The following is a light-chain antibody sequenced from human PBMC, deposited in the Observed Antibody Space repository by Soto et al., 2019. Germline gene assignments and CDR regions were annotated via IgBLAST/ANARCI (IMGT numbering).Light chain of an antibody. CDR3: QQRSNWPS. J-gene: IGKJ5*01. CDR2: DAS. V-gene: IGKV3-11*01. Sequence: EIVLTQSPATLSLSPGERATLSCRASQSVSSYLAWYQQKPGQAPRLLIYDASNRATGIPARFSGSVSGTDLTLTISSLEPEDFAGYYCQQRSNWPSFGQGTRLEIK. CDR1: QSVSSY.